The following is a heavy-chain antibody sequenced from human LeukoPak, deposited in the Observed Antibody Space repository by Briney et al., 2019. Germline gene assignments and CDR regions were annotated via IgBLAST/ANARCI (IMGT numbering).Heavy chain of an antibody. CDR3: ARDKVGGLELPPTYYFDY. V-gene: IGHV3-30-3*01. Sequence: GGSLRLSCAASGFPFSSYAMHWVRQAPGKGLEWVAVISYDGSNKYYADSVKGRSTISRDNSKNTLYLQMNSLRAEDTAVYYCARDKVGGLELPPTYYFDYWGQGTLVTVSS. CDR2: ISYDGSNK. CDR1: GFPFSSYA. D-gene: IGHD1-7*01. J-gene: IGHJ4*02.